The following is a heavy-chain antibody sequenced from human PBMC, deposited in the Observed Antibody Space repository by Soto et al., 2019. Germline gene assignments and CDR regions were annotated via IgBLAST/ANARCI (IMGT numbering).Heavy chain of an antibody. Sequence: GESLKISCESSGYSFTSYWIAWVRQMPGKGLEWMGIIYPSDSDTRYSPSFQGQVTISVDKSISTAYLQWSSLKASDTAMYYCARQLYSSSWYNWGQGTLVTVSS. V-gene: IGHV5-51*01. CDR2: IYPSDSDT. CDR1: GYSFTSYW. J-gene: IGHJ4*02. D-gene: IGHD6-13*01. CDR3: ARQLYSSSWYN.